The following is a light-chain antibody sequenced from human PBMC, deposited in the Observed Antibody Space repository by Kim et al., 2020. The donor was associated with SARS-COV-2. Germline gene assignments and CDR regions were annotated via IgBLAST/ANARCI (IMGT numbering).Light chain of an antibody. CDR3: QQYSRFPLT. CDR2: AAS. CDR1: QGINNH. J-gene: IGKJ4*01. V-gene: IGKV1-16*01. Sequence: ASVGDRFTFTCRASQGINNHLAWFQQRSGKAPKSLIYAASTLQGGVSSRFSGSGFGTDFTLTISSLQPEDFATYYCQQYSRFPLTFGGGTKVDIK.